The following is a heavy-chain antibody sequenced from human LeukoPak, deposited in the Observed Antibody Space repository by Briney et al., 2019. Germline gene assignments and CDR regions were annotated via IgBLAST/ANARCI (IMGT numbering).Heavy chain of an antibody. J-gene: IGHJ4*02. Sequence: PGGSLRLSCAASGFTVSSNYMSWVRQAPGKGLEWVSVIYSGGSTYYADSVKGRFTISRDNSKNTLYLQMNSLRAEDTAVYYCARVSLGDYYFDYWGQGTLVTVSS. CDR3: ARVSLGDYYFDY. CDR2: IYSGGST. D-gene: IGHD3-10*01. V-gene: IGHV3-53*01. CDR1: GFTVSSNY.